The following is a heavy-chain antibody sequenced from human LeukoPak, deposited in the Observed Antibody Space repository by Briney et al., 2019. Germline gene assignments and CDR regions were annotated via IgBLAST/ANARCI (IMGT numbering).Heavy chain of an antibody. CDR2: ISGSGGST. J-gene: IGHJ6*02. CDR3: AKDLDWSNYYGMDV. Sequence: GSLRLSCAASGFTFSSYAMSWVRQAPGKGLEWVSAISGSGGSTYYADSVKGRFTISRDNSKNTLYLQMNSLRAEDTAVYYCAKDLDWSNYYGMDVWGQGTTVTVSS. D-gene: IGHD3-9*01. CDR1: GFTFSSYA. V-gene: IGHV3-23*01.